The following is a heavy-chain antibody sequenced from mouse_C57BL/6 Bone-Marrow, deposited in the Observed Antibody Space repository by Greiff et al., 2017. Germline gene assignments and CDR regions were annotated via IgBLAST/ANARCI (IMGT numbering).Heavy chain of an antibody. CDR1: GFTFSSYA. Sequence: EVHLVESGGGLVKPGGSLKLSCAASGFTFSSYAMSWVRQTPEKRLEWVATISDGGSYTYYPDNVKGRVTISRDNAKNNLYLQMSHLKSEDTAMYYCARENRVYDGYYPLFDYWGQGTTLTVSS. J-gene: IGHJ2*01. CDR3: ARENRVYDGYYPLFDY. CDR2: ISDGGSYT. D-gene: IGHD2-3*01. V-gene: IGHV5-4*01.